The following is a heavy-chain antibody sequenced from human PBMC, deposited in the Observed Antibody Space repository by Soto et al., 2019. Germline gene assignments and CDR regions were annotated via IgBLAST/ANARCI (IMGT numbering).Heavy chain of an antibody. CDR1: GGSFSGYY. V-gene: IGHV4-34*01. J-gene: IGHJ3*02. D-gene: IGHD3-3*01. CDR2: INHSGST. CDR3: ARRDYDFWSGYYSGIGAFDI. Sequence: SETLSLTCAVYGGSFSGYYWSWIRQPPGKGLEWIGEINHSGSTNYNPSLKSRVTISVDTSKNQFSLKLSSVTAADTAVYYCARRDYDFWSGYYSGIGAFDIWRRGTMVTVSS.